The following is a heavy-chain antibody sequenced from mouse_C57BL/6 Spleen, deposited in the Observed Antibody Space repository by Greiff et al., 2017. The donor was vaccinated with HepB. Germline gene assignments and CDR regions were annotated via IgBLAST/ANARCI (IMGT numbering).Heavy chain of an antibody. CDR1: GYTFTGYW. V-gene: IGHV1-9*01. CDR2: ILPGSGST. CDR3: ARSWLLQGYYFDY. D-gene: IGHD2-3*01. J-gene: IGHJ2*01. Sequence: QVQLQQSGAELMKPGASVKLSCKATGYTFTGYWIEWVKQRPGHGLEWIGDILPGSGSTNYNEKFKGKATFTADTSSNTAFMQLSRLTTEDSAIYYWARSWLLQGYYFDYWGQGTTLTVSS.